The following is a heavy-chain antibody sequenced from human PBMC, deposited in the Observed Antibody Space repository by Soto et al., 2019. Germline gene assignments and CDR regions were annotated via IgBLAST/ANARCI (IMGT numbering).Heavy chain of an antibody. D-gene: IGHD2-2*02. CDR3: AKVSRKGSAIDFDY. J-gene: IGHJ4*02. V-gene: IGHV1-8*01. CDR1: GYTFSNYD. CDR2: VNPNNGDT. Sequence: QVQLVQSGAELKKPGASVKVSCKASGYTFSNYDMNWVRQATGQGPEWIGWVNPNNGDTGYAQKFQGRVTLTTDISTTTAYMELTSLSSEDTAIYYCAKVSRKGSAIDFDYWGQGTLITVSS.